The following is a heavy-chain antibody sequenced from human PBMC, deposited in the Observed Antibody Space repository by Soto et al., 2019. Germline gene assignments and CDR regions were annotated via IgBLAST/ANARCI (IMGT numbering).Heavy chain of an antibody. CDR3: AKDNTYYDSSGYYYDWFDP. Sequence: GSLRLSCAASGFTFSSYAMSWVRQAPVKGLEWVSAISGSGGSTYYADSVKGRFTISRDNSKNTLYLQMNSLRAEDTAVYYCAKDNTYYDSSGYYYDWFDPWGQGTLVTVSS. CDR1: GFTFSSYA. J-gene: IGHJ5*02. V-gene: IGHV3-23*01. CDR2: ISGSGGST. D-gene: IGHD3-22*01.